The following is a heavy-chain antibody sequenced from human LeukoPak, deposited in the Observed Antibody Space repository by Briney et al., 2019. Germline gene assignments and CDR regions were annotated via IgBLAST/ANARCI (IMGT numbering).Heavy chain of an antibody. CDR1: GGSISSGGYS. Sequence: PSETLSLTCGVSGGSISSGGYSWNWIRQPPGKGLEWIGYIYNSGTTSYNPSLKSRVTVSVDTSKNQFSLKLSSVTAADTAVYYCARGARSYYYYYYMDVWGKGTTVTVSS. CDR3: ARGARSYYYYYYMDV. V-gene: IGHV4-30-4*07. CDR2: IYNSGTT. J-gene: IGHJ6*03.